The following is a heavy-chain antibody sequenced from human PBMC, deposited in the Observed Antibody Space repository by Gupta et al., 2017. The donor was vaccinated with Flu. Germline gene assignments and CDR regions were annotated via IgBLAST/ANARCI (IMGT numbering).Heavy chain of an antibody. D-gene: IGHD3-10*01. CDR1: GYTFTSYY. CDR3: ARGPWGFGELFRNWFDP. Sequence: QVQLVQSGAEVKKPGASVKVSCKASGYTFTSYYMHWVRQAPGQGLEWMGIINPSGGSTSYAQKFQGRVTMTRDTSTSTVYMELSSLRSEDTAVYYCARGPWGFGELFRNWFDPWGQGTLVTVSS. J-gene: IGHJ5*02. V-gene: IGHV1-46*01. CDR2: INPSGGST.